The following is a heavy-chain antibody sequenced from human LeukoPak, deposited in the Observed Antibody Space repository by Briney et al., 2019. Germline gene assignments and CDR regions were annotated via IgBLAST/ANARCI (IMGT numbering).Heavy chain of an antibody. CDR3: ARWLAPYNWFDP. CDR2: TYYRSKWYN. J-gene: IGHJ5*02. CDR1: GDGVSSNSAA. Sequence: SQTLSLTCAISGDGVSSNSAAWHWIRQSPSRGLEWLGRTYYRSKWYNDYAVSVKSRITINPDTSKNQFSLQLNSMTPEDTAVYYCARWLAPYNWFDPWGQGTLVTVSS. V-gene: IGHV6-1*01. D-gene: IGHD6-19*01.